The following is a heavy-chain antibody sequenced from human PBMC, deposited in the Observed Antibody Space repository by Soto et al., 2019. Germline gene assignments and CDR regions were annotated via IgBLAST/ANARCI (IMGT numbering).Heavy chain of an antibody. CDR3: AKDRTPEVDYDFWSGYYNTPFSNPIPDY. J-gene: IGHJ4*02. CDR1: GFTFSSYA. D-gene: IGHD3-3*01. Sequence: GGSLRLSCAASGFTFSSYAMSWVRQAPGKGLEWVSAISGSGGSTYYADSVKGRFTISRDNSKNTLYLQMNSLRAEDTAVYYCAKDRTPEVDYDFWSGYYNTPFSNPIPDYWGQGTLVTVSS. V-gene: IGHV3-23*01. CDR2: ISGSGGST.